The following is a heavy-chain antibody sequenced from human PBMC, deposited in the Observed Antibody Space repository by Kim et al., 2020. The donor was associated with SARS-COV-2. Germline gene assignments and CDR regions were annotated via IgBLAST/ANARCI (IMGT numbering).Heavy chain of an antibody. D-gene: IGHD3-10*01. J-gene: IGHJ4*02. V-gene: IGHV3-23*01. Sequence: GGSLRLSCAASGFTFSSYAMSWVRQAPGKGLEWVSAISGSGGSTYYADSVKGRFTISRDNSKNTLYLQMNSLRAEDTAVYYCAKKRITMVRGGYYFGYWGQRTLLTVSS. CDR3: AKKRITMVRGGYYFGY. CDR1: GFTFSSYA. CDR2: ISGSGGST.